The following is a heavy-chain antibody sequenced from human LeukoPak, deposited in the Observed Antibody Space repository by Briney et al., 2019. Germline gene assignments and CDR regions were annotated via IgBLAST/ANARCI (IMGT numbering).Heavy chain of an antibody. CDR1: GGSISSSSHY. D-gene: IGHD5-12*01. V-gene: IGHV4-39*01. CDR2: IYYSGSS. Sequence: SETLSLTCAASGGSISSSSHYWGWIRQAPGKRLECIGTIYYSGSSYYNPSLKSRVTMSVDTSKNQFSLRLSSVTAADTAVYYCARLPAITTYYYYYMDVWGQGTRVTVSS. CDR3: ARLPAITTYYYYYMDV. J-gene: IGHJ6*03.